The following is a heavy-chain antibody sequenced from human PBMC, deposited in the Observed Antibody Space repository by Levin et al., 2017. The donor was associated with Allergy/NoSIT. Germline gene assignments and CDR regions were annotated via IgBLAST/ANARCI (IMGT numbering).Heavy chain of an antibody. Sequence: SQTLSLTRIVSGGSISSSSYYWGWIRQPPGKGLEWIGSIYYSGSTYYNPSLKSRVTISVDTSKNQFSLKLSSVTAADTGVYYCASWSWRFLEWLLLGYWGQGTLVTVSS. CDR2: IYYSGST. CDR1: GGSISSSSYY. CDR3: ASWSWRFLEWLLLGY. V-gene: IGHV4-39*01. J-gene: IGHJ4*02. D-gene: IGHD3-3*01.